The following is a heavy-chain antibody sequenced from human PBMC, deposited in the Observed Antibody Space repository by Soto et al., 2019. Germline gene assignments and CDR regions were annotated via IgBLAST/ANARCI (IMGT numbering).Heavy chain of an antibody. Sequence: GASVKVSCKASGYTFTGYYMHWVRQAPGQGLEWMEWINPNSGGTNYAQKFQGWVTMTRDTSISTAYMELSRLRSDDTAVYYCARDDYGGNSGNRAFDIWGQGTMVTVSS. CDR1: GYTFTGYY. J-gene: IGHJ3*02. CDR2: INPNSGGT. V-gene: IGHV1-2*04. D-gene: IGHD4-17*01. CDR3: ARDDYGGNSGNRAFDI.